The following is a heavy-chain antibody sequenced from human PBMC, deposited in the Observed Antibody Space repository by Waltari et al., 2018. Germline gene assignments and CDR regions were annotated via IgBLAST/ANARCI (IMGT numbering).Heavy chain of an antibody. CDR3: ARVGYDFWSGYPADYYGMDV. CDR1: GGSISSHY. V-gene: IGHV4-59*11. CDR2: IYYSGSP. D-gene: IGHD3-3*01. Sequence: QVQLQESGPGLVKPSETLSLTCTVSGGSISSHYWSWIRQPPGKGLAWIGSIYYSGSPNISPSLKSRVTISVDTSKNQFSLKLSSVTAADTAVYYCARVGYDFWSGYPADYYGMDVWGQGTAVTVSS. J-gene: IGHJ6*02.